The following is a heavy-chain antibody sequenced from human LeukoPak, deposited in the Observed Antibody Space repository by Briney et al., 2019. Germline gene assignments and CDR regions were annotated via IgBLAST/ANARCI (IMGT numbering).Heavy chain of an antibody. CDR3: ARGKSQLLSFDY. J-gene: IGHJ4*02. Sequence: PGGSLRLSCAASGFTVSSAYMSWVRQAPGKGLEWVSAIYSGGNIYYADSVKGRFTISRDNSKNTLYLQMNSLRVEDTAVYYCARGKSQLLSFDYWGQGTLVTVSS. D-gene: IGHD2-2*01. CDR1: GFTVSSAY. CDR2: IYSGGNI. V-gene: IGHV3-53*01.